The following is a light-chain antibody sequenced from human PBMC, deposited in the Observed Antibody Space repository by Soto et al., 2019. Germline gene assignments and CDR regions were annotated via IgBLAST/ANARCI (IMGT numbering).Light chain of an antibody. CDR3: QQLNNYPTT. J-gene: IGKJ5*01. V-gene: IGKV1-9*01. Sequence: DIQLTQSPSFLSASVGDGVTITCRASQGISRYLAWYQQKPGKAPNLLIYAASTLHSGVPSRFSGSGSGTEFTLTISSLQPGDFATYYCQQLNNYPTTFGQGTRLEIK. CDR1: QGISRY. CDR2: AAS.